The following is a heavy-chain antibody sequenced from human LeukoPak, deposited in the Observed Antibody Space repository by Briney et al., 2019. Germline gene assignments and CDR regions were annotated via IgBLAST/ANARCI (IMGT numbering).Heavy chain of an antibody. CDR3: AKDLYYYGSGSICFDI. V-gene: IGHV3-23*01. CDR2: ISGSGGST. Sequence: AGGSLRLSCAASGFTFSSYAMSWVRQAPGKGLEWVSAISGSGGSTYYADSVKGRFTIFRDNSKNTLYLQMNSLRAEDTAVYYCAKDLYYYGSGSICFDIWGQGTLVTVSS. CDR1: GFTFSSYA. D-gene: IGHD3-10*01. J-gene: IGHJ4*02.